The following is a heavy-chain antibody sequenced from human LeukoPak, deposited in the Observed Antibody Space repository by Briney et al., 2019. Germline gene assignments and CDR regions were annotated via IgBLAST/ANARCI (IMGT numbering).Heavy chain of an antibody. CDR1: GYTFTSYY. CDR3: ARGVDIAYWFDP. Sequence: ASVKVSCKASGYTFTSYYMHWVRQAPGQGLEWMGIINPSVGSTSYAQKFQGRVTMTRDMSTSTVYMELSSLISEDTAVYYCARGVDIAYWFDPWGQGTMVTVSS. D-gene: IGHD2-2*03. J-gene: IGHJ5*02. V-gene: IGHV1-46*01. CDR2: INPSVGST.